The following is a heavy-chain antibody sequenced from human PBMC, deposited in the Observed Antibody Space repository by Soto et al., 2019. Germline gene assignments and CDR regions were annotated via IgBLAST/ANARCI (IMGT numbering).Heavy chain of an antibody. CDR1: GYTFTSYA. Sequence: ALVKVSCKASGYTFTSYAMHWVRQAPGQRLEWMGWINAGNGNTKYSQKFQGRVTITRDTSASTAYMELSSLRSEDTAVYYCARDIVVVPAAMGPFDYWGQGTLVTVPQ. CDR3: ARDIVVVPAAMGPFDY. D-gene: IGHD2-2*01. J-gene: IGHJ4*02. V-gene: IGHV1-3*01. CDR2: INAGNGNT.